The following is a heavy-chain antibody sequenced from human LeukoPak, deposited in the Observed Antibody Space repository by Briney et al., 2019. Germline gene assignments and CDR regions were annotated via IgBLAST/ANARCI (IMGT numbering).Heavy chain of an antibody. J-gene: IGHJ6*02. CDR1: GFTFTSYA. D-gene: IGHD6-13*01. V-gene: IGHV3-30*04. CDR3: ARDEIAAAGPGADYYYYYGMDV. CDR2: ISYDGSNK. Sequence: GGSLRVSCAASGFTFTSYAMHWVRQARGKGLEWVAVISYDGSNKYYADSVKGRFTISRDNSKNTLYLQMNSLRAEDTAVYYCARDEIAAAGPGADYYYYYGMDVWGQGTTVTVSS.